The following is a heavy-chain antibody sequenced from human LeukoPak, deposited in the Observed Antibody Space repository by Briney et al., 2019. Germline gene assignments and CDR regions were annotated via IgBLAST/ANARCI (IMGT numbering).Heavy chain of an antibody. CDR3: ARGSSGWYGHDAFDI. CDR2: IYYSGST. J-gene: IGHJ3*02. D-gene: IGHD6-19*01. CDR1: GGSISSGGYY. Sequence: SQTLSLTCTVSGGSISSGGYYWSWIRQPPGKGLEWIGYIYYSGSTNYNPSLKSRVTISVDTSKNQFTLKLSSVTAADTAVYYCARGSSGWYGHDAFDIWGQGTMVTVSS. V-gene: IGHV4-61*08.